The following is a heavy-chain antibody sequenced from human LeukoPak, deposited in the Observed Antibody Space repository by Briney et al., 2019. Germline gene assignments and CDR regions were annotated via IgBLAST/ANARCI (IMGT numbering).Heavy chain of an antibody. CDR1: GGSISSYY. D-gene: IGHD5-18*01. J-gene: IGHJ4*02. CDR3: ARVREYSYGDY. CDR2: IYYSGST. V-gene: IGHV4-59*12. Sequence: SETLSLTCTVSGGSISSYYWSWIRQPPGKGLEWIGYIYYSGSTKYNPSLKSRVTISVDTSKNQFSLKLSSVTAADTAVYYCARVREYSYGDYWGQGTLVTVSS.